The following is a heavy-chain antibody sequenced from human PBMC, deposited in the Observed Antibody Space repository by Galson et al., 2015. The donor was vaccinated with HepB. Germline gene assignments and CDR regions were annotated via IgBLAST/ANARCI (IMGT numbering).Heavy chain of an antibody. Sequence: SLRLSCAASGFTFSSYSMNWVRQAPGKGLEWVSYISSSSSTIYYADSVKGRFTISRDNAKNSLYLQMNSLRDEDTAVYYCARAMYYYDSSGYSGDYYYYGMDVWGQGTTVTVSS. CDR2: ISSSSSTI. J-gene: IGHJ6*02. D-gene: IGHD3-22*01. V-gene: IGHV3-48*02. CDR1: GFTFSSYS. CDR3: ARAMYYYDSSGYSGDYYYYGMDV.